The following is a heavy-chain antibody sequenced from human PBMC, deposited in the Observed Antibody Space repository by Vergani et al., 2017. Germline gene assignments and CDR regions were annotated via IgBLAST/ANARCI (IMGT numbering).Heavy chain of an antibody. Sequence: QVQLVQSGAEVKKPGSSVKVSCKASGGPFSSYAISWVRQAPGQGLEWMGRIIPIFSTANYAQKFQGRVKMTADEATSTAYMELSSLGSEDTAVYYCARDAVVVVAATFSGGSWFDPWGQGTLVTVSS. J-gene: IGHJ5*02. CDR1: GGPFSSYA. D-gene: IGHD2-15*01. V-gene: IGHV1-69*13. CDR2: IIPIFSTA. CDR3: ARDAVVVVAATFSGGSWFDP.